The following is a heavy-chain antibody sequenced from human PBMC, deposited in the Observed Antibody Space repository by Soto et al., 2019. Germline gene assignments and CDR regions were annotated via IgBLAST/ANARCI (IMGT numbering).Heavy chain of an antibody. CDR2: IIPIFGTA. V-gene: IGHV1-69*06. J-gene: IGHJ4*02. CDR1: GGTFSSYA. D-gene: IGHD3-3*01. CDR3: ASSYDFWSGPDY. Sequence: SVKVSCKSSGGTFSSYAISWVRQAPGQGLEWMGGIIPIFGTANYAQKFQGRVTITADKSTSTAYMELSSLRSEDTAVYYCASSYDFWSGPDYWGQGTLVTVSS.